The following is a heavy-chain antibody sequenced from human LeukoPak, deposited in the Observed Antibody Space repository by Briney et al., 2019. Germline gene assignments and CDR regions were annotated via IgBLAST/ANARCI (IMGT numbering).Heavy chain of an antibody. J-gene: IGHJ4*02. CDR2: IKNKPDGGTT. Sequence: GGSLRLSCAASGFTFSNFGMHWVRQAPGKGLEWVGRIKNKPDGGTTDYAAPVKGRFTISRDDSKNRLYLQMNSLKTEDTAVYYCTTRYCSGGSCYLGHNVDYWGQGTLVTVSS. CDR3: TTRYCSGGSCYLGHNVDY. D-gene: IGHD2-15*01. CDR1: GFTFSNFG. V-gene: IGHV3-15*01.